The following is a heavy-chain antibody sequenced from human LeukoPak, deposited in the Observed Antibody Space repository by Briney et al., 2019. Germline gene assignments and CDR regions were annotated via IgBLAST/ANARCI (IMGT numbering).Heavy chain of an antibody. Sequence: SETLSLTCAVYGGSFSGYYWSWIRQPPGKGLEWIGEINHSGSTNYNPSLKSRVTISVDTSKNQFSLKLSSVTAADTAVYYCARGSLGVPKYSSSYTRTNWFDPWAREPWSPSPQ. D-gene: IGHD6-13*01. CDR3: ARGSLGVPKYSSSYTRTNWFDP. CDR1: GGSFSGYY. V-gene: IGHV4-34*01. J-gene: IGHJ5*02. CDR2: INHSGST.